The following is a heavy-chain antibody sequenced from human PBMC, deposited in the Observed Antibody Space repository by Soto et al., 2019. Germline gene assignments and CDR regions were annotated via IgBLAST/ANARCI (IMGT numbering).Heavy chain of an antibody. Sequence: TLSLTCTVSGGSISSGDYSWSWVRQSPGKGLEWIGHIYNSGITYYNPSLKSRVVISIDTSRNQLSLRLNSLTAADRAVYFCARGVTFFRLVSPFWIDSCG. CDR3: ARGVTFFRLVSPFWIDS. CDR1: GGSISSGDYS. J-gene: IGHJ5*01. CDR2: IYNSGIT. V-gene: IGHV4-30-4*01. D-gene: IGHD3-3*01.